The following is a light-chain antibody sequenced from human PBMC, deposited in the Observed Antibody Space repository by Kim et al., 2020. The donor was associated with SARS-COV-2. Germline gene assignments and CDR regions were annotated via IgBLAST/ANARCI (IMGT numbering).Light chain of an antibody. Sequence: PGERATLSCRASRSVSSYLAWYQQKPGQAPRLLIYDASNRATGIPARFSGSGSGTDFTLTISSLEPEDFAVYYCQQRSNWPPVLTFGGGTKVDIK. CDR2: DAS. V-gene: IGKV3-11*01. CDR3: QQRSNWPPVLT. J-gene: IGKJ4*01. CDR1: RSVSSY.